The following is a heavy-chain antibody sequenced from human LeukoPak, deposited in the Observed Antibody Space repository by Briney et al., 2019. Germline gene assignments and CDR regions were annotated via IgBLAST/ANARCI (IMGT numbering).Heavy chain of an antibody. CDR3: ARGRDGYNSDAFDI. J-gene: IGHJ3*02. CDR1: GGSISNYY. V-gene: IGHV4-59*01. Sequence: SETLSLTCTVSGGSISNYYWSWIRQPPGKGLEWIGYIYYSGSTNYNPSLKSRVTISVDTSKNQFSLKLSSVTAADTAVYYCARGRDGYNSDAFDIWGQGTMVTVSS. D-gene: IGHD5-24*01. CDR2: IYYSGST.